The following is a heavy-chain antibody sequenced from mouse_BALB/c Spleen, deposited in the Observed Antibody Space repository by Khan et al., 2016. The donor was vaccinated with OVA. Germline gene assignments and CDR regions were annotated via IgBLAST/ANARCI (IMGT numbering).Heavy chain of an antibody. V-gene: IGHV5-6*01. Sequence: EVELVESGGDLVKPGGSLKLSYAVSGFTFSTYGMSWVRQTPDRRLEWVATIGSGGSYTYYVDSVKGRFTISRDNAKNTLYLQMSSLKSEDTAIYYCTRLAYYYNSEGFAYWGQGTLVTVSA. CDR2: IGSGGSYT. J-gene: IGHJ3*01. CDR3: TRLAYYYNSEGFAY. CDR1: GFTFSTYG. D-gene: IGHD1-1*02.